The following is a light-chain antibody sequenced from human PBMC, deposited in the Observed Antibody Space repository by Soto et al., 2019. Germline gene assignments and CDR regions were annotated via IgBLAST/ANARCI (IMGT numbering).Light chain of an antibody. Sequence: QSALTQPASVSGSPGQSITVSCTGASSDIGGCNYVSWYQHHPGKAPKLLIYEVTNRPSGVSNRFSGSKSGKTASLTISGLQAEDEADYYCSSYTTSGSLFYVFGTGTKLTVL. CDR1: SSDIGGCNY. CDR3: SSYTTSGSLFYV. J-gene: IGLJ1*01. V-gene: IGLV2-14*01. CDR2: EVT.